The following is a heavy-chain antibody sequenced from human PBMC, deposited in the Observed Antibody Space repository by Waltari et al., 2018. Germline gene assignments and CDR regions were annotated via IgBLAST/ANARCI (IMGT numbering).Heavy chain of an antibody. CDR1: GFTFSRHA. J-gene: IGHJ4*02. V-gene: IGHV3-30*01. CDR2: RSDDGRNK. CDR3: ARDGPYSSGWLFDY. Sequence: QVQLVESGGGVVQPGRSLRLSWGPSGFTFSRHAMHWVRQTPGKGLGWVAVRSDDGRNKYYADSVKGRFTISRDNSKNTLYLQMNSLRAEDTAVYYCARDGPYSSGWLFDYWGQGTLVTVSS. D-gene: IGHD6-19*01.